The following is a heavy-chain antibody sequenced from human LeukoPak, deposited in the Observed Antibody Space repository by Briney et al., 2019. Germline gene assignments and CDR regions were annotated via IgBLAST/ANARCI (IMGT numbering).Heavy chain of an antibody. Sequence: SETLSLTRTVSGDSINSLDLWSWVRQPPGKGLEWIGEMYLSGTTHSNPSVKSRVTISIDKSKNQFFLNLSSVTAAGTAVYYCAGLVGRYSSGLYYYYFDYWGQGTLVTVSS. CDR2: MYLSGTT. V-gene: IGHV4-4*02. CDR3: AGLVGRYSSGLYYYYFDY. D-gene: IGHD3-22*01. CDR1: GDSINSLDL. J-gene: IGHJ4*02.